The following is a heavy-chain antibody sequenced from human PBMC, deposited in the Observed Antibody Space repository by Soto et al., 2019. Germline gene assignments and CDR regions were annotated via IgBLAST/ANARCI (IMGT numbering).Heavy chain of an antibody. CDR3: ARISSASSGWLPDY. V-gene: IGHV5-51*01. J-gene: IGHJ4*02. CDR2: IYPGDSDT. Sequence: GESLKISCKGSGNSFTTFWIAWVRQLPGKGLEWMGMIYPGDSDTRYSPSFQGQVTISADKSISTAYLQWGSLKASDTAVYYCARISSASSGWLPDYWDQGTLVTVSS. D-gene: IGHD6-19*01. CDR1: GNSFTTFW.